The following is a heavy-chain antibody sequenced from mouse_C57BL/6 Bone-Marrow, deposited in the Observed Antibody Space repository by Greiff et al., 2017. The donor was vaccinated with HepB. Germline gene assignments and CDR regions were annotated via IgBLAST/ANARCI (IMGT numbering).Heavy chain of an antibody. CDR3: ARPNYYGSILGWFAY. Sequence: EVQVVESGGGLVKPGGSLKLSCAASGFTFSSYTMSWVRQTPEKRLEWVATISGGGGNTYYPDSVKGRFNISRDNAKKTLYLQMSSLRSEDTALYYCARPNYYGSILGWFAYWGQGTLVTVSA. CDR1: GFTFSSYT. J-gene: IGHJ3*01. D-gene: IGHD1-1*01. CDR2: ISGGGGNT. V-gene: IGHV5-9*01.